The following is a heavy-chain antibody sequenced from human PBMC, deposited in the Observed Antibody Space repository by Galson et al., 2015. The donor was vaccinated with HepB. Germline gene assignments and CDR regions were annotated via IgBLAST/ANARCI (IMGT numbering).Heavy chain of an antibody. CDR1: GFTFSSYA. CDR3: AKDLVACSSWSNPFCDY. V-gene: IGHV3-23*01. CDR2: ISGSGGST. J-gene: IGHJ4*02. D-gene: IGHD6-13*01. Sequence: SLRLSCAASGFTFSSYAMSWVRQAPGKGLEWVSAISGSGGSTYYADSVKGRFTISRDNSKNTLYLQMNSLRAEDTAVYYCAKDLVACSSWSNPFCDYWGQGTLVTVSS.